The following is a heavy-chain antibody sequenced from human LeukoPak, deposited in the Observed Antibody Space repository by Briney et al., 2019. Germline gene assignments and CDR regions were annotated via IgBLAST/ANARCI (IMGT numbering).Heavy chain of an antibody. CDR1: GFTFNSYA. V-gene: IGHV3-30-3*01. CDR3: ARDRGWAFDI. CDR2: ISYDGSNK. Sequence: GGSLRLSCAASGFTFNSYAMHWVRQAPGKGLGWVAVISYDGSNKHYADSVKGRLTISRDNSKNTMYLQMNSLRIEDTAVYYCARDRGWAFDIWGQGTMVTVSS. J-gene: IGHJ3*02.